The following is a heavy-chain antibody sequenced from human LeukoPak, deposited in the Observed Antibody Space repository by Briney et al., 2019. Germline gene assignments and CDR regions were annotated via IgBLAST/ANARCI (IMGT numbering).Heavy chain of an antibody. Sequence: GGSLRLSCAASGFNFRNYWMSWVRQAPGKGLEWVASIKQDGTETYYVDSVKGRFTISRDNAKNSLYLQMISLRAEDTAAYYCSRHPWVDLALRSAAISFVYWGQGTLVTVSS. CDR1: GFNFRNYW. V-gene: IGHV3-7*01. J-gene: IGHJ4*02. CDR3: SRHPWVDLALRSAAISFVY. CDR2: IKQDGTET. D-gene: IGHD2-2*01.